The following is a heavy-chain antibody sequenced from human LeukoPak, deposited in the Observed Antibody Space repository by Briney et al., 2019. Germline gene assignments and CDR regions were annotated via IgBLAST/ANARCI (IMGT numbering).Heavy chain of an antibody. V-gene: IGHV4-39*07. J-gene: IGHJ4*02. CDR2: IYYSGNT. CDR3: AGDWN. CDR1: GGSISSSIYY. Sequence: PSETLSLTCTVSGGSISSSIYYWVWIRQPPEKGLEWIGSIYYSGNTYYNPSLKSRVTISVDTSKNQLSLKLSSVTAADTAVYYCAGDWNWGQGTLVTVSS. D-gene: IGHD3-3*01.